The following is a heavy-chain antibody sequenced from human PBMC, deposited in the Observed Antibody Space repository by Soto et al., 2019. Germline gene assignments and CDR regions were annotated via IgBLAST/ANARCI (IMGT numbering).Heavy chain of an antibody. Sequence: PSEALSRTCPLSGVSITSCAYYCTWVRQHPVKGLEWIGYIYYNGNTYFIPSLKSRLTISIYTSKNQFSLKMSSVPAADTHMYYCARARLRXVDAFDFWGQVKMVPVS. J-gene: IGHJ3*01. CDR3: ARARLRXVDAFDF. CDR1: GVSITSCAYY. D-gene: IGHD4-17*01. CDR2: IYYNGNT. V-gene: IGHV4-31*03.